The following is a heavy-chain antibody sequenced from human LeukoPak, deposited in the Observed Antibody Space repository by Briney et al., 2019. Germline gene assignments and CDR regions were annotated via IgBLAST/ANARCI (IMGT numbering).Heavy chain of an antibody. D-gene: IGHD5-24*01. Sequence: PGGSLRLSCAASGFTLSRAWMSWVRQAPGKGLEWVANIKEDGSEDYYADSVKGRFAISKDDAKNSLYLQMNNLRAEGTAMYYCARDADGYEDWGQGTLVIVSS. J-gene: IGHJ4*02. CDR1: GFTLSRAW. V-gene: IGHV3-7*01. CDR3: ARDADGYED. CDR2: IKEDGSED.